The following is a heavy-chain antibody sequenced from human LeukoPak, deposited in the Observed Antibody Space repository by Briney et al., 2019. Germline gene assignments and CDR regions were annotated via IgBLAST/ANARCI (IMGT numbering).Heavy chain of an antibody. CDR3: ARGGYYYDSSGYRN. Sequence: PSETLSLTCTVSGGSISSSSYYWGWIRQPPGKGLEWIGSIYYSGSTYYNPSLKSRVTISVDTSKNQFSLKLSSVTAADTAVYYCARGGYYYDSSGYRNWGQGALVTVSS. CDR2: IYYSGST. V-gene: IGHV4-39*01. CDR1: GGSISSSSYY. J-gene: IGHJ4*02. D-gene: IGHD3-22*01.